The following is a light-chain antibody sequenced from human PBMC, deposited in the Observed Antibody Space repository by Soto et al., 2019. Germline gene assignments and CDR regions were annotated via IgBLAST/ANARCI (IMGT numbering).Light chain of an antibody. CDR1: QSVSNNY. Sequence: EIVLTQSPGTLSLSPGERAPLSCRASQSVSNNYLAWYQQKPGQAPRLLIYGASNRATGIPDRFSGSGSGTDFTLTISSLEPEDFAVYYCQQRSNWPPITFGQGTRLEIK. CDR2: GAS. V-gene: IGKV3D-20*02. J-gene: IGKJ5*01. CDR3: QQRSNWPPIT.